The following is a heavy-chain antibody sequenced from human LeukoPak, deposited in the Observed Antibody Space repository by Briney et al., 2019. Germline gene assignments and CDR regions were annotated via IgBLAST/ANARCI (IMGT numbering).Heavy chain of an antibody. V-gene: IGHV4-34*01. CDR3: ARGVVPGHYYYYYYMDV. Sequence: SETLSLTCAVYGGSFSGYYWSWIRQPPGKGLEWIGEINHSGSTNYSPSLKSRVTISVDTSKNQFSLKLSSVTAADTAVYYCARGVVPGHYYYYYYMDVWGKGTTVTVSS. D-gene: IGHD2-15*01. CDR2: INHSGST. J-gene: IGHJ6*03. CDR1: GGSFSGYY.